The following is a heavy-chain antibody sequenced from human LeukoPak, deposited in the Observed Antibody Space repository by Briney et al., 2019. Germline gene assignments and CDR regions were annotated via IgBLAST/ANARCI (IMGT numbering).Heavy chain of an antibody. CDR2: INPNSGGT. CDR1: GYTFTGYY. CDR3: AREDRQWLVLYYFGY. J-gene: IGHJ4*02. D-gene: IGHD6-19*01. V-gene: IGHV1-2*02. Sequence: ASVKVSCKASGYTFTGYYMHWVRQAPGQGLEWMGWINPNSGGTNYAQKFQGRVTMTRDTSIGTAYMELSRLRSDDTAVYYCAREDRQWLVLYYFGYWGQGTLVTVSS.